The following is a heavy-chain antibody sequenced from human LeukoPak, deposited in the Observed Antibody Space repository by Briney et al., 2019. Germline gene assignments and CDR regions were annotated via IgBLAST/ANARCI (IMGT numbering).Heavy chain of an antibody. CDR1: GFTFSSYE. D-gene: IGHD2-8*01. CDR3: ASPLGVHSDYFDY. V-gene: IGHV3-48*03. J-gene: IGHJ4*02. Sequence: PGGSLRLSCAASGFTFSSYEMNGVRQAPGKGLEWVSYISSSGSTIYYADSVKGRFTISRDNAKNSLYLQMNSLRAEDTAVYYCASPLGVHSDYFDYWGQGTLVTVSS. CDR2: ISSSGSTI.